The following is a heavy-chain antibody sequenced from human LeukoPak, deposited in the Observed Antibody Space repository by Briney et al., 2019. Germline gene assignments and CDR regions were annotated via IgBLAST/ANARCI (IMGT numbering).Heavy chain of an antibody. Sequence: PLETLSLTCTVSGGSISSYYWSWIRQPPGKGLEWIGYIYYSGSTNYNPSLRSRVTISVDTSKNQFSLKLSSVTAADTAFYYCARGYYYYMDVWGKGTTVTVSS. CDR2: IYYSGST. J-gene: IGHJ6*03. V-gene: IGHV4-59*01. CDR3: ARGYYYYMDV. CDR1: GGSISSYY.